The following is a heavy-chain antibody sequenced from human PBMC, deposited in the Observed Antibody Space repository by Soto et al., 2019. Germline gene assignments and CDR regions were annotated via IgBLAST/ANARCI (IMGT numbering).Heavy chain of an antibody. CDR1: GFTFSDYY. CDR2: ISSSGSTI. V-gene: IGHV3-11*01. CDR3: ARDPREYYFDY. J-gene: IGHJ4*02. Sequence: GGALRLSRAASGFTFSDYYMSWIRQAPGKGLEWVSYISSSGSTIYYADSVKGRFTISRDNAKNSLYLQMNSLRAEDTAVYYCARDPREYYFDYWGQGTLVTVSS.